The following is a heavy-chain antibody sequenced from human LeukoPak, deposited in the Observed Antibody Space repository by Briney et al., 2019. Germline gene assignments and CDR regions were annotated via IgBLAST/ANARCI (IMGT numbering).Heavy chain of an antibody. V-gene: IGHV6-1*01. Sequence: SQTLSLTCALSGDSVLSNTGAWNWIRQSPSRGLEWLGRTYYRSKWYNDYAVSVKGRLTVNPDTSRNQFSLQLNSVTPEDTAFYYCAREVAYTGAFDIWGQGTMVTVSS. J-gene: IGHJ3*02. D-gene: IGHD3-16*01. CDR1: GDSVLSNTGA. CDR3: AREVAYTGAFDI. CDR2: TYYRSKWYN.